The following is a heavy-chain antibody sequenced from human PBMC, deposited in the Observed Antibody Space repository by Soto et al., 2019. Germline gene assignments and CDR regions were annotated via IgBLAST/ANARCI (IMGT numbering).Heavy chain of an antibody. V-gene: IGHV3-23*01. CDR3: AKEGELGIVVVPAATFRY. D-gene: IGHD2-2*01. Sequence: GGSLRLSCAASGFTFSSYAMSWVRQAPGKGLEWVSAISGSGGSTYYADSVKGRFTISRDNSKNTLYLQMNSLRAEDTAVYYCAKEGELGIVVVPAATFRYWGQGTLVTVSS. CDR1: GFTFSSYA. J-gene: IGHJ4*02. CDR2: ISGSGGST.